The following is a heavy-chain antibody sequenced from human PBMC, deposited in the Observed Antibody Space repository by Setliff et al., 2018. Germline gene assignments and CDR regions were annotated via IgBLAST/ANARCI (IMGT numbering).Heavy chain of an antibody. CDR1: GLTFSHAW. D-gene: IGHD3-10*01. Sequence: GGSLRLSCAASGLTFSHAWMTWVRQSPGKGLEWVGRIRSRNDGGTTDYAAPVKGRFTISRDKSKNTLYLHLSSLRVEDTATYYCARDRGGTNPWFDFWGQGTQVTVSS. V-gene: IGHV3-15*01. J-gene: IGHJ5*01. CDR2: IRSRNDGGTT. CDR3: ARDRGGTNPWFDF.